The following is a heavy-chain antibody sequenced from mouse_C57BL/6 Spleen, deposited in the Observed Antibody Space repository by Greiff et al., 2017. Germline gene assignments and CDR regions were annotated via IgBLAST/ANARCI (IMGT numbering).Heavy chain of an antibody. D-gene: IGHD2-4*01. Sequence: VQLQQSGAELVQPGASVKMSCKASGYTFTSYWITWVKQRPGQGLEWIGDIYPGSGSTNYNEKFKSKATLTVDTASSTAYMQLSSLTSEDSAVYYCARSYDYDYWGQGTTLTVSS. CDR3: ARSYDYDY. CDR2: IYPGSGST. CDR1: GYTFTSYW. J-gene: IGHJ2*01. V-gene: IGHV1-55*01.